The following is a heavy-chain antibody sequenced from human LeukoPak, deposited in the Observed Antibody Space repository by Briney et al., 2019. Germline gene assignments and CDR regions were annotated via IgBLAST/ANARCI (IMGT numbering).Heavy chain of an antibody. CDR2: INTDTRIP. V-gene: IGHV7-4-1*01. D-gene: IGHD2-2*01. CDR1: GYTLNEYA. Sequence: ASVTVSFTASGYTLNEYAVTWGRQAPGQGGERMGWINTDTRIPNYSQDFTGGVVFSLDTSVSTAFLQIYRLKADDTAVYYCARGRRYCSSTTCYGMYYSDYWGQGTLVTVSS. CDR3: ARGRRYCSSTTCYGMYYSDY. J-gene: IGHJ4*02.